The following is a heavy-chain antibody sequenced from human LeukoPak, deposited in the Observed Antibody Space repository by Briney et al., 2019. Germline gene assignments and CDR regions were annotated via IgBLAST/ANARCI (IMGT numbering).Heavy chain of an antibody. CDR3: ARVVGATIFDY. J-gene: IGHJ4*02. V-gene: IGHV3-7*04. D-gene: IGHD1-26*01. Sequence: DSVKGRFTISRDNAKNSLYLQMNSLRAEDTAVYYCARVVGATIFDYWGQGTLVTVSS.